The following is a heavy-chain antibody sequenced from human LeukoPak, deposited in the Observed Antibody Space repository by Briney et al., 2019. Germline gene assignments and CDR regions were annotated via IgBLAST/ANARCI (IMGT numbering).Heavy chain of an antibody. CDR3: ARDYQPVVVPAATGYYYGMDV. CDR2: ISSSSSYI. J-gene: IGHJ6*04. CDR1: GFTFSSYS. V-gene: IGHV3-21*01. D-gene: IGHD2-2*01. Sequence: PGGSLGLSCAASGFTFSSYSMNWVRQAPGKGLEWVSSISSSSSYIYYADSVKGRFTISRDNAKNSLYLQMNSLRAEDTAVYYCARDYQPVVVPAATGYYYGMDVWGKGTTGTVSS.